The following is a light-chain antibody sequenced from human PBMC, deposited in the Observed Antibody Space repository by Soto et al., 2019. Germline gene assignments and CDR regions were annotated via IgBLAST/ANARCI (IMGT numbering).Light chain of an antibody. J-gene: IGLJ1*01. CDR3: HVWDSSSDQYV. CDR2: YDT. CDR1: NIGGKS. Sequence: SSELTQPPSVSVAPGKTARITCGGNNIGGKSVHWYQQKPGQAPVMVIRYDTDRPSGISERFSGTNSGNTATLTIRIIEAGDEADYYCHVWDSSSDQYVFGSGTKVTVL. V-gene: IGLV3-21*01.